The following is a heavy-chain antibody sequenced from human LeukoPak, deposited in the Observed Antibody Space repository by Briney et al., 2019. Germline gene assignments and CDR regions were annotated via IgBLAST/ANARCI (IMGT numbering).Heavy chain of an antibody. CDR2: INAGNGNK. V-gene: IGHV1-3*01. D-gene: IGHD6-13*01. CDR1: GYTFTSYA. J-gene: IGHJ4*02. CDR3: ARYEQQLVHFDY. Sequence: ASVKVSCKASGYTFTSYAMHWVRQPPGQRLEWMGWINAGNGNKKYSQKFQGRVTITRHTSASTAYMELSSLRSEDTAVYYCARYEQQLVHFDYWGQGTLVTVSS.